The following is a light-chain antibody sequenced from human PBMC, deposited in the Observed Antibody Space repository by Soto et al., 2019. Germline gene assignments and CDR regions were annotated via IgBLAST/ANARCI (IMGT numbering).Light chain of an antibody. J-gene: IGKJ2*01. CDR3: QQYDSSPYT. Sequence: EIVLTQSPGTLSLSPGERATLSCRASQSVTSNYLAWYQQKPGQAPRLLIFGASSRATGIPDKFSGSGSGTDFTLTISRLEPDDFAVYYCQQYDSSPYTFGQGTKLEIK. CDR2: GAS. V-gene: IGKV3-20*01. CDR1: QSVTSNY.